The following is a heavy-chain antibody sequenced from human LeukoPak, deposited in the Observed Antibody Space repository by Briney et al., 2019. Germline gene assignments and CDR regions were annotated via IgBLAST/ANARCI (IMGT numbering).Heavy chain of an antibody. J-gene: IGHJ4*02. D-gene: IGHD2-2*01. CDR1: GSTFSSYA. CDR2: ISGSGGST. CDR3: AKDRSTSWYFDY. V-gene: IGHV3-23*01. Sequence: GGSLRLSCAASGSTFSSYAMTWVRQAPGKGLEWVSAISGSGGSTYYADSVKGRFTISRDNSKNTLYLQMNTLRAEDTAIYYCAKDRSTSWYFDYWGQGTLVTVSS.